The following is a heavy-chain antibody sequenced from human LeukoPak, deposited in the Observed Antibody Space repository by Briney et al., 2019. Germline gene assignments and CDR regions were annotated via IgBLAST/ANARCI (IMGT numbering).Heavy chain of an antibody. Sequence: GGSLRLSCAASGFTVSSNYMSWVRQAPGKGLEWVSVINSGGGTYYADSVKGRFTISRDNTKNTLYLQMNSLRAEDTAVYYCARHDYDSSGYYGYYGMDVWGQGTTVTVSS. CDR3: ARHDYDSSGYYGYYGMDV. CDR1: GFTVSSNY. V-gene: IGHV3-66*04. D-gene: IGHD3-22*01. CDR2: INSGGGT. J-gene: IGHJ6*02.